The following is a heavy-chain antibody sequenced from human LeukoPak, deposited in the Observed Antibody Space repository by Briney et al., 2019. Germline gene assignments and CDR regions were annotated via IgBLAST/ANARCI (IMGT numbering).Heavy chain of an antibody. V-gene: IGHV3-23*01. D-gene: IGHD6-19*01. Sequence: GGSLRLSCAASGFTFSTNHMTWVRQAPGKGLECVSTLTGSGESTYYADSVKGRFTISRDNSKNTLYLQMNRLRAEDTAVYYCAKEGGQWLVQGSWGQGTLVTVSS. J-gene: IGHJ5*02. CDR1: GFTFSTNH. CDR2: LTGSGEST. CDR3: AKEGGQWLVQGS.